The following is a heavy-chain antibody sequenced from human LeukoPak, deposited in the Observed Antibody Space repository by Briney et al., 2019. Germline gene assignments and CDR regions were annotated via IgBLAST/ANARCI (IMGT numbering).Heavy chain of an antibody. J-gene: IGHJ4*02. Sequence: GASVKVSCKASGYTFTSYAMHWVRQAPGQRLEWMGWINAGNGNTKYSQKFQGRVTITRDTSASTAYMELGSLRPEDTAVHYCARQGGGPYSGSPFDYWGQGTLVTVSS. CDR3: ARQGGGPYSGSPFDY. CDR1: GYTFTSYA. CDR2: INAGNGNT. V-gene: IGHV1-3*01. D-gene: IGHD1-26*01.